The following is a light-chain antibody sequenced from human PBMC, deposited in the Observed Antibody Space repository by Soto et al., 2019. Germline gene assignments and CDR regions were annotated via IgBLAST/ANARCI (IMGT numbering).Light chain of an antibody. CDR1: QSISSSY. CDR3: QQYGISPRT. V-gene: IGKV3-20*01. CDR2: GAS. Sequence: EIVLTQSPGTLSLSPGERATLSCRASQSISSSYLAWYQQKPGQAPRLLIYGASTSATGIPDRFTGRGSGTDFSLTISRLEPEDFAVYYCQQYGISPRTFGQGTKVDI. J-gene: IGKJ1*01.